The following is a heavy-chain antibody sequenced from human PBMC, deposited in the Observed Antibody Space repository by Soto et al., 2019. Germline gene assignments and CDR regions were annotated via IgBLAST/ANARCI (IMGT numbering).Heavy chain of an antibody. CDR2: ISGSGGST. CDR1: GFTFSNYV. J-gene: IGHJ4*02. D-gene: IGHD6-13*01. V-gene: IGHV3-23*01. CDR3: ALGAGDKSNWYGPFDY. Sequence: QPGGSLRLSCAGSGFTFSNYVMSWVRQAPEKGLEWVSAISGSGGSTFYAESEKGRFTISRDNSKNTLYLKMNSLRAEDTAFFYCALGAGDKSNWYGPFDYWGQGTLVTVSS.